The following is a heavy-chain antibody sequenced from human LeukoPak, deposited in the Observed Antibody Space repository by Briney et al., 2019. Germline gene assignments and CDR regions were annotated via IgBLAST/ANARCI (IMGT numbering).Heavy chain of an antibody. D-gene: IGHD3-22*01. V-gene: IGHV4-30-2*01. CDR2: IYHSGST. CDR1: GGSISSGGYS. Sequence: SQTLSLTCAVSGGSISSGGYSWSWIRQPPGKGLEWIGYIYHSGSTYYNPSLKSRVTISVDRSKNQFSLKLSSVTAADTAVYYCARDDDSSTFDPWGQGTLVTVSS. CDR3: ARDDDSSTFDP. J-gene: IGHJ5*02.